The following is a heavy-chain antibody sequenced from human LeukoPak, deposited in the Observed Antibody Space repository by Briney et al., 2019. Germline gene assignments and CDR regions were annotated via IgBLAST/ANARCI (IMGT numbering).Heavy chain of an antibody. J-gene: IGHJ4*02. CDR2: IYHSGST. V-gene: IGHV4-4*02. CDR3: AKGSDSSRPYYFDY. D-gene: IGHD3-16*01. CDR1: GGSISSSNW. Sequence: SETLSLTCAVSGGSISSSNWWSWVRQPPGKGLEWIGEIYHSGSTNYNPSLKSRVTISVDKSKNQFSLKLSSVTAADTALYYCAKGSDSSRPYYFDYWGQGTLVTVSS.